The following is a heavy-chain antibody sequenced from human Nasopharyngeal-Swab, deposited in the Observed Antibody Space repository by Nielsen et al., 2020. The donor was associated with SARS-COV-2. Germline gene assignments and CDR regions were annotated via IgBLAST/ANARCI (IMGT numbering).Heavy chain of an antibody. CDR1: GFTFSDYY. V-gene: IGHV3-11*04. CDR2: ISSSGSTI. D-gene: IGHD1-7*01. CDR3: ASELELNAEYFQH. J-gene: IGHJ1*01. Sequence: GWSLSLSCAASGFTFSDYYMSWIRQAPGKGLEWVSYISSSGSTIYYADSVKGRFTISRDNAKNSLYLQMNSLRAEDTAVYYCASELELNAEYFQHWGQGTLVTVSS.